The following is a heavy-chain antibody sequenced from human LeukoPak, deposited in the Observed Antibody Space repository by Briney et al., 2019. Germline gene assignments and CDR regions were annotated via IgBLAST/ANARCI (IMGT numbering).Heavy chain of an antibody. CDR1: GGSFSGYY. J-gene: IGHJ5*02. Sequence: SETLSLTCAVYGGSFSGYYWSWIRQPPGKGLEWIGEINHSGSTNYNPSLKSRVTISVDTSKNQFSLKLSSVTAADTALYYCARSIVGANWFDPWGQGTLVTVSS. V-gene: IGHV4-34*01. CDR3: ARSIVGANWFDP. CDR2: INHSGST. D-gene: IGHD1-26*01.